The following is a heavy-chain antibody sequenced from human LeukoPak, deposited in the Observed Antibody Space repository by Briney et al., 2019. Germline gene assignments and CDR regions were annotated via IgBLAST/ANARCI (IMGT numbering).Heavy chain of an antibody. D-gene: IGHD3-3*01. Sequence: SETLSLTCTVSGDSISSGGYYWNWIRQHPGEGLEWIRSIYYSGSTYYNPSRKSRPTISVDTSKNHFSLKLTSVTAADTAVYYCARWTIFGVGSFDYWGQGSLVTVSS. J-gene: IGHJ4*02. CDR2: IYYSGST. V-gene: IGHV4-31*03. CDR1: GDSISSGGYY. CDR3: ARWTIFGVGSFDY.